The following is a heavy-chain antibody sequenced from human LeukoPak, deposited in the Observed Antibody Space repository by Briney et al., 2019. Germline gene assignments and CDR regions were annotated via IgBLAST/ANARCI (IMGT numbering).Heavy chain of an antibody. Sequence: SETLSLTCTVSGGAISRHYLRWMRQPPGKGLEWIGYIYYSGSTNCNPSLKSRVTISVDTSKNQFSLKLSSVTAADTAVYYGAGGGGSGYSYFAYWGQGTLVTVSS. CDR3: AGGGGSGYSYFAY. CDR1: GGAISRHY. J-gene: IGHJ4*02. V-gene: IGHV4-59*11. CDR2: IYYSGST. D-gene: IGHD3-3*01.